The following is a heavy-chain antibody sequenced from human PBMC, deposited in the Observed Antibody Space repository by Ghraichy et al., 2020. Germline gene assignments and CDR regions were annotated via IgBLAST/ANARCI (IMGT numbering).Heavy chain of an antibody. D-gene: IGHD3-3*01. Sequence: SVKVSCKASGGTFSSYAISWVRQAPGQGLEWMGGIIPIFGTANYAQKFQGRVTITADESTSTAYMELSSLRSEDTAVYYCARGSGSDIRDFWSGYSPIYYYYYGMDVWGQGTTVTVSS. V-gene: IGHV1-69*13. CDR3: ARGSGSDIRDFWSGYSPIYYYYYGMDV. J-gene: IGHJ6*02. CDR2: IIPIFGTA. CDR1: GGTFSSYA.